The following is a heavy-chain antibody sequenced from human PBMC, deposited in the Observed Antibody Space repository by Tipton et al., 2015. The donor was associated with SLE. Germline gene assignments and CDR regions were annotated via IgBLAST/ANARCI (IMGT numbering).Heavy chain of an antibody. CDR1: GGSISSNY. CDR2: ISDGGGT. CDR3: ARDSSGGYNWFDP. J-gene: IGHJ5*02. D-gene: IGHD3-22*01. Sequence: TLSLTCSVSGGSISSNYWIWIRQPPGKGLEWIGYISDGGGTNHNPSLKSRVTISVDTSKNQFSLKLSSVTAADTAVYYCARDSSGGYNWFDPWGQGTLVTVSS. V-gene: IGHV4-59*01.